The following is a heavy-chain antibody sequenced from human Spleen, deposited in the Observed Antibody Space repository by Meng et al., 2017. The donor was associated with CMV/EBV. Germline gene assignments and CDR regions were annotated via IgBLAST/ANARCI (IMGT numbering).Heavy chain of an antibody. V-gene: IGHV3-7*01. CDR1: TFTVRNNY. Sequence: GESLKISCAASTFTVRNNYMNWVRQAAGKGLEWVANIKQDGSEKYYVDSVKGRFTISRDNAKNSLFLQMNSLRAEDTAVYYCARKDFWSGYYDYWGQGTLVTVSS. J-gene: IGHJ4*02. CDR3: ARKDFWSGYYDY. CDR2: IKQDGSEK. D-gene: IGHD3-3*01.